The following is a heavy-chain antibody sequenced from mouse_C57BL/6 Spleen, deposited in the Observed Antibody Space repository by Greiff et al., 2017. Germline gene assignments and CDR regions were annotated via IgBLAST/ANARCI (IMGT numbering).Heavy chain of an antibody. Sequence: QVQLQQSGPELVKPGASVKISCKASGYAFSSSWMNWVKQRPGKGLEWIGRIYPGDGYTNYNGKFKGKATLTADKSSSTAYMQLSSLPSEESAVYFCARSVNCWGQGTTLTVSS. CDR2: IYPGDGYT. D-gene: IGHD2-5*01. CDR1: GYAFSSSW. J-gene: IGHJ2*01. V-gene: IGHV1-82*01. CDR3: ARSVNC.